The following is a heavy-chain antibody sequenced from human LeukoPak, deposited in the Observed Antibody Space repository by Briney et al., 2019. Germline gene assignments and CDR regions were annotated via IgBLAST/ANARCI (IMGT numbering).Heavy chain of an antibody. V-gene: IGHV3-21*01. CDR1: GFTFSSYS. CDR2: ISSSSSYI. Sequence: GGSLRLSCAASGFTFSSYSMNWVRQAPGKGLEWVSSISSSSSYIYYADSVKGRFTISRDNAKNSLYLQMNSLRAEDTAVYYCARGRRQQPQWNWFDPWGQGTLVTVSS. D-gene: IGHD6-13*01. J-gene: IGHJ5*02. CDR3: ARGRRQQPQWNWFDP.